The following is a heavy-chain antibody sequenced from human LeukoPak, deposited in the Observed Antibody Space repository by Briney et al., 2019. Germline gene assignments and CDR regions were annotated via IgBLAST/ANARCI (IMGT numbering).Heavy chain of an antibody. D-gene: IGHD3-10*01. Sequence: NPSETLSLTCTVSGGSISSDDYYWSWIRQPAGKGLEWIGRVYTSGSTNYNPSLRSRVTISVDTSKNQFSLKLSSVTAADTAVYYCARDFRETQRRSMRRYYYYYMDVWGKGTTVTVSS. CDR2: VYTSGST. CDR3: ARDFRETQRRSMRRYYYYYMDV. V-gene: IGHV4-61*02. J-gene: IGHJ6*03. CDR1: GGSISSDDYY.